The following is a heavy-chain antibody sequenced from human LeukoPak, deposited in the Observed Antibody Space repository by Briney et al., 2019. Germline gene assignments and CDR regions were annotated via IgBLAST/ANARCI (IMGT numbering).Heavy chain of an antibody. V-gene: IGHV4-61*08. CDR2: IYYSGST. Sequence: MPSQNLSLTCTVSGGSISSGDYYWSWIRQPPGKGLEWIGYIYYSGSTNYNPFLKSRVTISVDTSKNQFSLKLSSVTAADTAVYYCARDHGVISPNWFDPWGQGTLVTVSS. D-gene: IGHD2/OR15-2a*01. J-gene: IGHJ5*02. CDR3: ARDHGVISPNWFDP. CDR1: GGSISSGDYY.